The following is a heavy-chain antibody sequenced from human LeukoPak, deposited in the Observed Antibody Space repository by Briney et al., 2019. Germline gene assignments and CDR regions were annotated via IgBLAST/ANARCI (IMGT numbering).Heavy chain of an antibody. D-gene: IGHD3-10*01. Sequence: GGSLRLSCAASGFTFSSYSMNWVRQAPGKGVEWVSSISSSSSYIYYADSVRGRFTISRDNAKNSLYLQMNSLRAEDTAVYYCARVDYYGSGSYFDYWGQGTLVTVSS. CDR3: ARVDYYGSGSYFDY. J-gene: IGHJ4*02. CDR2: ISSSSSYI. CDR1: GFTFSSYS. V-gene: IGHV3-21*01.